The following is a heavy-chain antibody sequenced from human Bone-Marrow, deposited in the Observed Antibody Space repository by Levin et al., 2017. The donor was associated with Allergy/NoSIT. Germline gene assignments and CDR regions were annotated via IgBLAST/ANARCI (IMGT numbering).Heavy chain of an antibody. CDR1: GFTFSNVW. V-gene: IGHV3-15*01. CDR2: IKTRSEGEPT. CDR3: GPGLHRSDLDY. J-gene: IGHJ4*02. Sequence: GESLKISCAGSGFTFSNVWMSWVRQAPGKGLEWVGRIKTRSEGEPTDYAAPVKGRFTISRDDSKSTVYLQMNSLQIEDTGVYYCGPGLHRSDLDYWGQGISVTGSP.